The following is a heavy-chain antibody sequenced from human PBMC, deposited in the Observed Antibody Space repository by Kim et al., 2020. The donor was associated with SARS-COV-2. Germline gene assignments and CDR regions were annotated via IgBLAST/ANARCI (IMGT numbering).Heavy chain of an antibody. J-gene: IGHJ2*01. D-gene: IGHD5-12*01. CDR1: GGSISSYY. Sequence: SETLSLTCTVSGGSISSYYWSWIRQPPGKELVWIGYIYYSGSTNYNPSLKSRVTISVNTSKNQFSLNLSSVTAADTAVYYCARRSLSGYDYRYFDLWGRGTLVTVSS. CDR3: ARRSLSGYDYRYFDL. V-gene: IGHV4-59*08. CDR2: IYYSGST.